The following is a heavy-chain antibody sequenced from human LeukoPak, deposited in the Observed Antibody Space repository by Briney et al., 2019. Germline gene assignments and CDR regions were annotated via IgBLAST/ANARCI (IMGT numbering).Heavy chain of an antibody. D-gene: IGHD6-13*01. CDR3: GRRVAAVGFNYYGLDV. Sequence: GESLKISCKGSGYSFSNFWIGWVRQMPGKGLEWTGIIYPGDSDTRYSPSFQGQVTISVDKSNSTAYLQWSSLEASDTAIYYCGRRVAAVGFNYYGLDVWGQGTTVTVSS. CDR1: GYSFSNFW. CDR2: IYPGDSDT. J-gene: IGHJ6*02. V-gene: IGHV5-51*01.